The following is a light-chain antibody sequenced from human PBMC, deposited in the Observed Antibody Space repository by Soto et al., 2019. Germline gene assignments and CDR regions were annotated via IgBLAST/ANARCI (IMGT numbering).Light chain of an antibody. Sequence: IVWTRSPATLSSFPAARATLSCRASQHIHTRLAWYQHRPGQAPRLLIYHTSIRAAGIPARFSASGSGTDFTLTISDVQPEDFALYYCHQRQSWPRTFGQGTKVEIK. J-gene: IGKJ1*01. CDR3: HQRQSWPRT. CDR2: HTS. CDR1: QHIHTR. V-gene: IGKV3-11*01.